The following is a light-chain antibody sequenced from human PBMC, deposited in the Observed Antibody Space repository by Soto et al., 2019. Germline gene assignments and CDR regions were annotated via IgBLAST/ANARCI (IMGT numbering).Light chain of an antibody. J-gene: IGLJ2*01. CDR3: SSYTNINTRV. V-gene: IGLV2-14*01. CDR1: SSDVGGYNY. CDR2: DVS. Sequence: QSALTQPASVSGSPGQSITISCTGTSSDVGGYNYVSWYQQHPGKAPKLMIYDVSNRPSGVSNRFSGSKSDNTASLTISGLQTDDAADYYCSSYTNINTRVFGGGTKLTVL.